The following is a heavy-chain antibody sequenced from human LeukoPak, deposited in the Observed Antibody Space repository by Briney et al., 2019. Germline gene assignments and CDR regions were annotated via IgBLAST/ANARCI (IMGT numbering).Heavy chain of an antibody. CDR2: IKSKSDGGTT. CDR1: GFTFSIPW. D-gene: IGHD3-3*01. J-gene: IGHJ3*02. Sequence: GGSLRLSCAASGFTFSIPWMTWVRQAPGKGLEWVGLIKSKSDGGTTDHAAPVKGRFSISRDDSKNTLYLQMNSLKTEDTAVYYCSTLGLIGFYAFGIWGQGTMVTVSS. CDR3: STLGLIGFYAFGI. V-gene: IGHV3-15*01.